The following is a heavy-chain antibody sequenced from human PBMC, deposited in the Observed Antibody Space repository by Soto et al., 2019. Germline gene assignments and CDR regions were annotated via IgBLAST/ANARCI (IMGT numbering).Heavy chain of an antibody. J-gene: IGHJ4*02. D-gene: IGHD3-10*01. CDR1: NSSLNSNY. CDR3: ARSFMVPVDFFDY. CDR2: IRSSGST. V-gene: IGHV4-59*01. Sequence: SQTLSLTCTLSNSSLNSNYCSGIRQYPWKGLTWTGNIRSSGSTKYNPSLKSRLTMSVDTSKNQFTLKLSSVTAADTGVYFCARSFMVPVDFFDYWGQGTPVTVAS.